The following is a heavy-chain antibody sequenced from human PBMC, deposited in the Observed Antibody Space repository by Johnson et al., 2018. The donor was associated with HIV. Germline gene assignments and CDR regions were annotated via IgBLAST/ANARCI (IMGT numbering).Heavy chain of an antibody. CDR2: NNSDGSST. CDR1: GFTFSSYD. D-gene: IGHD6-13*01. Sequence: VQLVESGGGLVQPGGSLRLSCAASGFTFSSYDMHWVRQATGRGLEWVSRNNSDGSSTSYADSVKGRFTISRDNAKNTLYLQMDSLGAEDSAVYYCAVVGSSWGRDTFDIWGQGTMVTVSS. V-gene: IGHV3-74*02. CDR3: AVVGSSWGRDTFDI. J-gene: IGHJ3*02.